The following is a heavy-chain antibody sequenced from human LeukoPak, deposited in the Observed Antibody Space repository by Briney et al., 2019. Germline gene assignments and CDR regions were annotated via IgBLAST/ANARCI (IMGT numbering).Heavy chain of an antibody. V-gene: IGHV3-74*01. CDR3: ARPRRPYYYDSSGLDYYYMDV. CDR2: INTDGSST. D-gene: IGHD3-22*01. Sequence: PGGSLRLSCAASGFTFSSYWMHWVRQAPGKGLVWVSRINTDGSSTSYADSVKGRFTISRDNAKNTLRLQMNSVRAEDTAVYYCARPRRPYYYDSSGLDYYYMDVWGKGTTVTVSS. J-gene: IGHJ6*03. CDR1: GFTFSSYW.